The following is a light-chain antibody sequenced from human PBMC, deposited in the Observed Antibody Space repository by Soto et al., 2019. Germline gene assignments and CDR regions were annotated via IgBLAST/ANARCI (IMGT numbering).Light chain of an antibody. V-gene: IGKV1-5*01. CDR2: DVS. J-gene: IGKJ1*01. CDR1: QSVSNW. Sequence: DIQMTQSPSTLSASVGERVTITCRASQSVSNWLAWYQQKPGKAPSLLIYDVSSLESGVPSRFRGSGSGTEFILTISSLQPDDFATYYCQQYDSYSWTFGQGTKVEMK. CDR3: QQYDSYSWT.